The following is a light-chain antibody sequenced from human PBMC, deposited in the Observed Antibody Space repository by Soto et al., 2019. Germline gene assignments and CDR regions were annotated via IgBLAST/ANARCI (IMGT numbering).Light chain of an antibody. CDR1: QSVSSY. CDR3: QKRSNWPGT. CDR2: DAS. J-gene: IGKJ2*01. Sequence: EIVLTQSPATLSLSPGERATLSCRASQSVSSYLAWYQQKPGQAPRLLIYDASNRATGIPARFSGSGSGTDFPLTISSLEPEDFAVYYCQKRSNWPGTFGQGTKLEIK. V-gene: IGKV3-11*01.